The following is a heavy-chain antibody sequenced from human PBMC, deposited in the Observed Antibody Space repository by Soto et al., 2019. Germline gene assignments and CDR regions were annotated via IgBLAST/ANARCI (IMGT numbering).Heavy chain of an antibody. V-gene: IGHV1-18*01. CDR2: ISAYNGNT. D-gene: IGHD3-10*01. CDR1: GYTFTSYG. CDR3: ASVGTYYYGSGSLGNWFDP. Sequence: QVQLVQSGAEVKKPGASVKVSCKASGYTFTSYGISWVRQAPGQGLEWMGWISAYNGNTNYAQKLQGRDTMTTDTSPNTAYMELRSLRADGTAVYYCASVGTYYYGSGSLGNWFDPWAQGTLVTVSS. J-gene: IGHJ5*02.